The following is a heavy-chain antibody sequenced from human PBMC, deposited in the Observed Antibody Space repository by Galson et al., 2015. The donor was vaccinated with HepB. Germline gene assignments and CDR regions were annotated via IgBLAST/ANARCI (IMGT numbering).Heavy chain of an antibody. D-gene: IGHD2-21*02. CDR2: IVVGSGNT. Sequence: SVKVSCKASGFTFTSSAVQWVRQARGQRLEWIGWIVVGSGNTNYAQKFQERVTITRGMSTSTAYMELSSLRSEDTAVYYCAADRPNCGGDCYDYWGQGTLVTVSS. CDR3: AADRPNCGGDCYDY. CDR1: GFTFTSSA. V-gene: IGHV1-58*01. J-gene: IGHJ4*02.